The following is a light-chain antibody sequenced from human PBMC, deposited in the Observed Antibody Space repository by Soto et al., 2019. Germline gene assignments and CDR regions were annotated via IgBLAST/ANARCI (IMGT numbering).Light chain of an antibody. CDR1: GSNIGSNT. Sequence: QSVLTQPPSASGTPGQRVTISCSGRGSNIGSNTVHWYQQLPGTAPKLLIYSNNQRPSGVPDRFSGSKSGTSASLAISGLQSEDEADYYCAAWDDSLNAWVFGGGTKLTVL. J-gene: IGLJ3*02. V-gene: IGLV1-44*01. CDR3: AAWDDSLNAWV. CDR2: SNN.